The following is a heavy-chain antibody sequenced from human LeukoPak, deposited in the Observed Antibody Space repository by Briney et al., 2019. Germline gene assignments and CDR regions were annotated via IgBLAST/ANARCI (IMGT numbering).Heavy chain of an antibody. Sequence: SETLSLTCTVSGGSISSSSYYWGWIRQPPGKGLEWIGSIYYSGSTYYNPSLKSRVTISVDTSKNQFSLKLSSVTAADTAVYYCAREPPPNDYYYYYMNVWGKGTTVTVSS. J-gene: IGHJ6*03. CDR3: AREPPPNDYYYYYMNV. CDR2: IYYSGST. CDR1: GGSISSSSYY. V-gene: IGHV4-39*07.